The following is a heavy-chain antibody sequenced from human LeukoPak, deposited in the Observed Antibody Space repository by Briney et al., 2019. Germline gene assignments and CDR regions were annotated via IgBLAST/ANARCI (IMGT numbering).Heavy chain of an antibody. J-gene: IGHJ6*03. CDR2: ISASGGST. CDR3: AKVITTILVAQYYMDV. Sequence: SGGSLRLSCEVSGFTFSTYGMTWVRQAPGKGLEWVSGISASGGSTFYADSVKGRFTISNKKYKNTLYLQMNSLRVEDTAVDYCAKVITTILVAQYYMDVWGKGTTVTVS. V-gene: IGHV3-23*01. D-gene: IGHD3-22*01. CDR1: GFTFSTYG.